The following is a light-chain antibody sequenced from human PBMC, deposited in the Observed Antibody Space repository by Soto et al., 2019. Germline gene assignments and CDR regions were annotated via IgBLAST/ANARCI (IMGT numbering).Light chain of an antibody. CDR2: DAS. V-gene: IGKV1-33*01. Sequence: DIQMTQSPSSLSASVGDRVTITCQASQDISNYLNWYQQKPGKAPQLLIYDASNLETEVPSRFSGSGSGTDFTFTISSLQPEDIATYYCQQYDNLPFFGGGTKVEIK. CDR1: QDISNY. CDR3: QQYDNLPF. J-gene: IGKJ4*01.